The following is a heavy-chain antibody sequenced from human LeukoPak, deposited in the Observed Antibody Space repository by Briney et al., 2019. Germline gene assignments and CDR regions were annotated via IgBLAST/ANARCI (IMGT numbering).Heavy chain of an antibody. D-gene: IGHD2-2*01. Sequence: PGRSLKLSCAASGFTFSSYGMHWVRQAPGKGLEWVAVIWYDGSNKYYADSVKGRFTISRDNCKNTLYLQMNSLRVEDTAVYYCARAGYCSSTACLDYWGQGTLVTVSS. CDR3: ARAGYCSSTACLDY. V-gene: IGHV3-33*01. CDR2: IWYDGSNK. CDR1: GFTFSSYG. J-gene: IGHJ4*02.